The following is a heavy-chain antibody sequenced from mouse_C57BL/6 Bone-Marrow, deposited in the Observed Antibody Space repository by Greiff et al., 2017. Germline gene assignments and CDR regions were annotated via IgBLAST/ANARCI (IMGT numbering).Heavy chain of an antibody. CDR2: ISSGGDYI. CDR3: TREFMDY. J-gene: IGHJ4*01. Sequence: EVMLVESGAGLVKPGGSLKLSCAASGFTFSSYAMSWVRQTPVKRLEWVAYISSGGDYIYYADTVKGRITITRDNARNTLYLQMSSLKSEDTAMYYCTREFMDYWGQGTSVTVSS. V-gene: IGHV5-9-1*02. CDR1: GFTFSSYA.